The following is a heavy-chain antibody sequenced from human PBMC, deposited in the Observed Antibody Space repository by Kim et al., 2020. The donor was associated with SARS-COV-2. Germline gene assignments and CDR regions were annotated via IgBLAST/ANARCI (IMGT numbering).Heavy chain of an antibody. D-gene: IGHD3-22*01. V-gene: IGHV3-7*01. CDR2: IKQDGSEK. Sequence: GGSLRLSCAASGFTFSNYWMSWVRQAPGKGLEWVANIKQDGSEKYYVDSVKGRFTISRDNAKNSLYLQMNSLRAEDTAVYYCARDPSYYDSSGYSIFDYWGQGTLVTVSS. CDR1: GFTFSNYW. J-gene: IGHJ4*02. CDR3: ARDPSYYDSSGYSIFDY.